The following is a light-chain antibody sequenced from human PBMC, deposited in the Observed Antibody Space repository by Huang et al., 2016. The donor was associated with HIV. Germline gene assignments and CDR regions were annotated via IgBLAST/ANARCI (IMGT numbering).Light chain of an antibody. Sequence: EIVMTQSPATLSVSPGETATLSCGASQSVSRNLAWYQQKPGLAPRLIIHGASPRAPGIPARFSGSGSWTEFTLPISSLQSEDVAVYYCQQYRNWPAPTFGGGTKVEI. V-gene: IGKV3D-15*01. J-gene: IGKJ4*01. CDR2: GAS. CDR1: QSVSRN. CDR3: QQYRNWPAPT.